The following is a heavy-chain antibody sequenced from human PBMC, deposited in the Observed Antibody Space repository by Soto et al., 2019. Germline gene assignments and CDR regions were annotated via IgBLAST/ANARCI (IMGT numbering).Heavy chain of an antibody. CDR2: TYYRSRWYN. CDR3: AGTSSLQWYYMDV. J-gene: IGHJ6*03. CDR1: GDSISSNSAA. Sequence: SQTLSLTFVISGDSISSNSAAWNWIRQSPSRGLEWLGRTYYRSRWYNDYAVSVRSRITVSADTSKNQFSLHLNSVTPEDTAVYYCAGTSSLQWYYMDVWDKGTTVTVSS. D-gene: IGHD1-7*01. V-gene: IGHV6-1*01.